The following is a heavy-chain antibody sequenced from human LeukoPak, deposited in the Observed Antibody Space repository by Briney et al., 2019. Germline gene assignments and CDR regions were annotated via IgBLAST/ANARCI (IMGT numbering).Heavy chain of an antibody. CDR2: IYPGDSDT. V-gene: IGHV5-51*01. CDR1: GYSFTSYW. Sequence: GESLKISCKGSGYSFTSYWIGWVRQMPGKGLEWMGIIYPGDSDTRYSPSFQGQVTISADKSISTAYLQWSSLKASDTAMHDCARRPRYWGHNWFDPWGQGTLVTVSS. J-gene: IGHJ5*02. CDR3: ARRPRYWGHNWFDP. D-gene: IGHD2-8*02.